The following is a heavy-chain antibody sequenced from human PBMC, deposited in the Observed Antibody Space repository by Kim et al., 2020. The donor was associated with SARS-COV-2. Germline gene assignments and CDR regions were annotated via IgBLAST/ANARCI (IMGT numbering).Heavy chain of an antibody. CDR2: IIPILEIA. CDR1: GGTFSSYA. V-gene: IGHV1-69*04. D-gene: IGHD1-26*01. CDR3: ARGGSGSYYGFDP. J-gene: IGHJ5*02. Sequence: SVKVSCKAPGGTFSSYAISWVRQAPGQGLEWMGRIIPILEIANYAQKFQGRVTITADKSQSTAYMELSSLRSEDTAVDYCARGGSGSYYGFDPWGQGAL.